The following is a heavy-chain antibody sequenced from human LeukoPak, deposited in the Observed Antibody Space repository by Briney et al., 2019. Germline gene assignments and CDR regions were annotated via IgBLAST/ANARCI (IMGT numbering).Heavy chain of an antibody. CDR3: AKLAAVVPVFDY. Sequence: QSGGSLRLSCAASGFTFSSYGMSWVRQAPGKGLEWVSAISGSGGSTYYADSVKGRFTISRDNSKNTLYLQMNSLRAEDTAVYYCAKLAAVVPVFDYWGQGTLVTVSS. CDR1: GFTFSSYG. CDR2: ISGSGGST. J-gene: IGHJ4*02. V-gene: IGHV3-23*01. D-gene: IGHD2-15*01.